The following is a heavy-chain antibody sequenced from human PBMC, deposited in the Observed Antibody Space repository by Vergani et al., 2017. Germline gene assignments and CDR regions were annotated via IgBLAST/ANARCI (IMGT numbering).Heavy chain of an antibody. CDR1: GGTFSSYA. D-gene: IGHD3-22*01. CDR2: IIPILGTA. Sequence: QVQLVQSGAEVKKPGSSVKVSCKASGGTFSSYAISWVRQAPGQGLEWMGRIIPILGTANYAQKFQGRVTITADESTSTAYMELSSLRSEDTAVYYCARDRFTYYYDSSGGGPFDYWGQGTLVTVSS. V-gene: IGHV1-69*11. CDR3: ARDRFTYYYDSSGGGPFDY. J-gene: IGHJ4*02.